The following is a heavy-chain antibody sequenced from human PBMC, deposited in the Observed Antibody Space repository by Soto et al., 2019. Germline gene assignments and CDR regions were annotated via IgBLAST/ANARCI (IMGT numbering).Heavy chain of an antibody. CDR2: ISPYNGNT. Sequence: ASVKVSCKASGYTFTNYGITWLRQAPGQGLEWMGWISPYNGNTNYAQKLQGRVTMTTDTSTSTAYMELRSLRSDDTAVYYCARDWVLWFGYNWFDPWGQGTLVTVSS. D-gene: IGHD3-10*01. CDR3: ARDWVLWFGYNWFDP. V-gene: IGHV1-18*01. CDR1: GYTFTNYG. J-gene: IGHJ5*02.